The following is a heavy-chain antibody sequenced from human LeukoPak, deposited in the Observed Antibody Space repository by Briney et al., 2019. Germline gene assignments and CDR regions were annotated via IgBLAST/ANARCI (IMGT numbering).Heavy chain of an antibody. D-gene: IGHD3-10*01. Sequence: GGSLRLSCAASGFTFSGSAMHWVRQASGKGLEWVGRIRSKANSYATAYAASVKGRFTISRDDSKNTAYLQMNSLKTEDTAVYYCTKLLGLDYYGSGSYPNWFDPWGQGTLVTVSS. CDR1: GFTFSGSA. V-gene: IGHV3-73*01. CDR2: IRSKANSYAT. CDR3: TKLLGLDYYGSGSYPNWFDP. J-gene: IGHJ5*02.